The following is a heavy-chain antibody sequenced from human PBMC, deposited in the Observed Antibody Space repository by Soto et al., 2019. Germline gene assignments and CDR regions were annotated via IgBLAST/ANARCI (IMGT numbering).Heavy chain of an antibody. CDR2: ISGSGGST. D-gene: IGHD3-10*01. CDR1: GFTFSSYA. Sequence: EVQLLESGGGLVQPGGSLRLSCAASGFTFSSYAMSWVRQAPGKGLEWVSAISGSGGSTYYADSVKGRFTISRDNSKNTLYLQMNSLRAEDTAVYYCAKQLLWFGESAYDAFDIWGQGTMVTVSS. V-gene: IGHV3-23*01. J-gene: IGHJ3*02. CDR3: AKQLLWFGESAYDAFDI.